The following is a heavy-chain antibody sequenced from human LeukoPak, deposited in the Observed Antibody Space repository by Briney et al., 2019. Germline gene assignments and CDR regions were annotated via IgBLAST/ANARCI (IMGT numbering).Heavy chain of an antibody. Sequence: GGSLRLSCAASGFTFSSYAMSWVRQAPGKGLEWVSAISGSGGSTYYADSVKGRFTISRDNSKNTLYLQMNSLRAEDTAVYYCAKDLTPHGYDILTGYPEYYFDYWDQGTLVTVSS. J-gene: IGHJ4*02. CDR3: AKDLTPHGYDILTGYPEYYFDY. V-gene: IGHV3-23*01. D-gene: IGHD3-9*01. CDR1: GFTFSSYA. CDR2: ISGSGGST.